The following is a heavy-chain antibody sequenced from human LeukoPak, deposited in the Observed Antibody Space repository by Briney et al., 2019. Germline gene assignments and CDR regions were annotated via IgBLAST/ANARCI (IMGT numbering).Heavy chain of an antibody. D-gene: IGHD6-13*01. CDR3: ARLDNGSSWSKSYGVFAPNFDY. CDR2: IYYSGST. CDR1: GGSISSSSCY. J-gene: IGHJ4*02. V-gene: IGHV4-39*01. Sequence: PSETLSLTCTVSGGSISSSSCYWGWIRQPPGKGLEWIGSIYYSGSTYYNPSLKSRVTISVDTSKNQFSLRLSSVTAADTAVYYCARLDNGSSWSKSYGVFAPNFDYWGQGTLVTVSS.